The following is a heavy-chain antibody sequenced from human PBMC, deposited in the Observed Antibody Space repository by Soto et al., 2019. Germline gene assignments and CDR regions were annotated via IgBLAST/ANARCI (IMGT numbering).Heavy chain of an antibody. CDR2: IIPILGIA. J-gene: IGHJ3*02. CDR1: GGTFSSYT. V-gene: IGHV1-69*02. CDR3: ASPRGYYGDNDAFDI. Sequence: SVKVSCKASGGTFSSYTISWVRQAPGQGLEWMGRIIPILGIANYAQKFQGRVTITADKSTSTAYMELSSLRSEDTAVYYCASPRGYYGDNDAFDIWGQGIMVTVSS. D-gene: IGHD4-17*01.